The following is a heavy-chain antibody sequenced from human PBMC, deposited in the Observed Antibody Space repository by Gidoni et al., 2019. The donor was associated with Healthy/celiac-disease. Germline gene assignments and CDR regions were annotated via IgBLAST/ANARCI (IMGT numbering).Heavy chain of an antibody. J-gene: IGHJ6*03. CDR2: IYTSGST. CDR3: ATGLHRRYYYYYYMDV. CDR1: GGSISSYY. V-gene: IGHV4-4*07. Sequence: QVQLQESGPGLVKPSETLSLTCTVSGGSISSYYWSWIRPPAGKGLEWIGRIYTSGSTNYNPSLKSRVTMSVDTSKNQFSLKLSSVTAADTAVYYCATGLHRRYYYYYYMDVWGKGTTVTVSS. D-gene: IGHD4-4*01.